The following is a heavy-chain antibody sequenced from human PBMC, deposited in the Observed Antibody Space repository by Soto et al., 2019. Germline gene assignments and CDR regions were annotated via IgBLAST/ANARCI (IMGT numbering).Heavy chain of an antibody. D-gene: IGHD3-10*01. Sequence: SGPTLVNPTQALTLTCTFSGFSLSTSGVGVGWIRQPPGKALEWLALFYWNDDKRYSPSLKSRLTITKDTSKNQVVLTMTNMDPVDTATYYCAHRRGKAWFGDQDYYYYGMDVWGQGTTVTVSS. CDR1: GFSLSTSGVG. CDR2: FYWNDDK. J-gene: IGHJ6*02. CDR3: AHRRGKAWFGDQDYYYYGMDV. V-gene: IGHV2-5*01.